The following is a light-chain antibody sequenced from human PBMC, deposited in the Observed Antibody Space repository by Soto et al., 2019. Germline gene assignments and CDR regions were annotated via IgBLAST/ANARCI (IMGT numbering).Light chain of an antibody. CDR2: DAS. V-gene: IGKV1-5*01. Sequence: DVQMTQSPSTLSASVGDRVTITCRASHSISSYLTWYQQKPGKAPKLLIYDASSLESGVPSRFSGSGSGTEFTLTISSLQPDDFATYYCQQYNSYLWTFGQGTKVDIK. CDR1: HSISSY. CDR3: QQYNSYLWT. J-gene: IGKJ1*01.